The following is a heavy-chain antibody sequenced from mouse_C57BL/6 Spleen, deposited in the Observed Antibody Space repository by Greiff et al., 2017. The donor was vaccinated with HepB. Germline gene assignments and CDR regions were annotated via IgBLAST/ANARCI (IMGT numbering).Heavy chain of an antibody. D-gene: IGHD2-2*01. J-gene: IGHJ4*01. Sequence: QVQLQQPGAELVKPGASVKMSCKASGYTFTSYWITWVKQSPGQGLEWIGDIYPGSGSTNYNEKFKSKATLTVDTASSTAYMQLSSLTSEDSAVYYCAVLIYDGYAKGSMDYWGQGTSVTVSS. CDR3: AVLIYDGYAKGSMDY. CDR2: IYPGSGST. CDR1: GYTFTSYW. V-gene: IGHV1-55*01.